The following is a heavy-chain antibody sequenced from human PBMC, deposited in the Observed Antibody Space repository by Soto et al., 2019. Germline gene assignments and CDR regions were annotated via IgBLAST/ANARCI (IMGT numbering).Heavy chain of an antibody. J-gene: IGHJ6*02. CDR1: GGTFSSYA. V-gene: IGHV1-69*06. CDR3: ARDPPWSGYPLGMDV. D-gene: IGHD3-3*01. CDR2: IIPIFGTA. Sequence: SVKVSCKASGGTFSSYAISWVRQAPGQGLEWMGGIIPIFGTANYAQKFQGRVTITADKSTSTAYMELSSLRSEDTAVYYCARDPPWSGYPLGMDVWGQGTTVTVSS.